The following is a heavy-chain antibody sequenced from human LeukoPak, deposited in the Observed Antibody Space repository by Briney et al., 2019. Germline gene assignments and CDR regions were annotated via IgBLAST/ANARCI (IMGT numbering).Heavy chain of an antibody. CDR1: GFIFNNYA. D-gene: IGHD2-21*01. J-gene: IGHJ4*02. Sequence: GGTLRLSCAASGFIFNNYALSWVRQTPGKGLEWVSAISVSGNTYHADSVKGRFTISRDSSKNTLYLQMNRLRAEDAAVYYCAKAPVTTCSGAYCYPFDYWGQGTLVTVSS. CDR2: ISVSGNT. V-gene: IGHV3-23*01. CDR3: AKAPVTTCSGAYCYPFDY.